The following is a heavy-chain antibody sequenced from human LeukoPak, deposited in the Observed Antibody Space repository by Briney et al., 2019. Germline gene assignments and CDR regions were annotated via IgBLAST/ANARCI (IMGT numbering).Heavy chain of an antibody. J-gene: IGHJ4*02. V-gene: IGHV5-51*01. CDR2: IYPGDSDT. CDR3: ARHVGVTTEFDY. D-gene: IGHD3-3*01. Sequence: RGESLKISCKGSGYTFSSYWIGWVRQMPGKGLEWMGIIYPGDSDTRYSPSFKGQVPISADKSISTAYLQWSSLKASDTAMYYCARHVGVTTEFDYWGQGTLVTVSS. CDR1: GYTFSSYW.